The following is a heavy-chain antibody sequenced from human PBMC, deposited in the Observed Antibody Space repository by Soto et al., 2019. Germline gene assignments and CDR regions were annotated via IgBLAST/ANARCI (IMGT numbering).Heavy chain of an antibody. CDR1: GDSVSSNNIP. CDR2: TYYRSKWYN. CDR3: ARGRWSTFDY. Sequence: SQTLSLTCAFSGDSVSSNNIPWTWLTHSPWIGLEWLGRTYYRSKWYNEYAVSVRSRITIKLDTSKNQFSLQPNAVTPEDTAVYYCARGRWSTFDYWGQGAQVTVSS. J-gene: IGHJ4*02. D-gene: IGHD2-15*01. V-gene: IGHV6-1*01.